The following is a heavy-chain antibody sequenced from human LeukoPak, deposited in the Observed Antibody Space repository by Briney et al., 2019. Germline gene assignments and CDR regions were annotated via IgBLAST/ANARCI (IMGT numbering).Heavy chain of an antibody. CDR1: GASISSGEYY. CDR3: ARWYQYYFDY. J-gene: IGHJ4*02. CDR2: IYYSGTT. D-gene: IGHD4-23*01. Sequence: SETLSLTCIFSGASISSGEYYWTWFRHHPGKGLEWTGYIYYSGTTYYNPSLKSRLTISVDTSKNQFSLKLSSVTAADTAVYYCARWYQYYFDYWGQGTLVTVSS. V-gene: IGHV4-31*03.